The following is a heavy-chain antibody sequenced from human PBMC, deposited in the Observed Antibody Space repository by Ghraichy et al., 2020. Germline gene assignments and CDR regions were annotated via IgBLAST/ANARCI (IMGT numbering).Heavy chain of an antibody. Sequence: GGSLRLSCAASGFTFSSYAMSWVRQSPGKWLEWVSAISGSGGSTYYADAVKGRFTISRDNSKTTLYLQMNSLRAEDTAVYYCAKRAGERHGHRCLDYWGQGTLVNVSS. D-gene: IGHD1-1*01. CDR2: ISGSGGST. V-gene: IGHV3-23*01. CDR3: AKRAGERHGHRCLDY. CDR1: GFTFSSYA. J-gene: IGHJ4*02.